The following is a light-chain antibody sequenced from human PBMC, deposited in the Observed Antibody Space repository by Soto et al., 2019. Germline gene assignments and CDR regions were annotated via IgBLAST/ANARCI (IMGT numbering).Light chain of an antibody. CDR2: EVT. CDR1: SSDVGGFRY. J-gene: IGLJ1*01. V-gene: IGLV2-8*01. CDR3: SSYAGDSISLD. Sequence: QSALTQPPSASGSPGQSVTISCTGTSSDVGGFRYVSWYQQHPGKAPKLMIFEVTRRPSGVPDRFSASKSGNTASLTVSGLQAEDEADYYCSSYAGDSISLDFGTGTKVTVL.